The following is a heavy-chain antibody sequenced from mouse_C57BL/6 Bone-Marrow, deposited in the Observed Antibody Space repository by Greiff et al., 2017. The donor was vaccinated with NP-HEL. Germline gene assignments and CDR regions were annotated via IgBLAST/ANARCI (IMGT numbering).Heavy chain of an antibody. CDR3: ARGISYRDYYGSGYDYFDY. Sequence: VHVKQSGPELVKPGASVKISCKASGYSFTGYFMNWVKQSHGKSLEWIGRINPYNGDTFYNQKFKGKATLTVDKSSSTAHMELLSLTSEDFAVYYCARGISYRDYYGSGYDYFDYWGQGTTLTVSS. CDR1: GYSFTGYF. CDR2: INPYNGDT. D-gene: IGHD1-1*01. V-gene: IGHV1-37*01. J-gene: IGHJ2*01.